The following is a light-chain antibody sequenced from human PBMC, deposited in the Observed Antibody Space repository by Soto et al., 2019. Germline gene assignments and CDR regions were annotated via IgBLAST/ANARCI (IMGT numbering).Light chain of an antibody. CDR2: GAS. CDR1: QSVTTY. V-gene: IGKV3-11*01. CDR3: QQRGKWPST. Sequence: EIVMTQSPATLSVSLGDRATLSCRASQSVTTYLAWYQQKPGQAPRLLIYGASTRATGIPARFSGSGSETDFSLTITSLEPEDFAVYYCQQRGKWPSTFGPGTKVEMK. J-gene: IGKJ2*02.